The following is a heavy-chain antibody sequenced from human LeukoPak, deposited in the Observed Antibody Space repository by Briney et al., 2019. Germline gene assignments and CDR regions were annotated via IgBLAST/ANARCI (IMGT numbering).Heavy chain of an antibody. CDR1: GFTFSNCW. CDR2: IKQDGSET. D-gene: IGHD1-26*01. J-gene: IGHJ5*02. Sequence: PGGSLRLSCAVSGFTFSNCWMGWVRQAPGKGLEWVANIKQDGSETYYVDSVKGRFTISRDNAKNTLYLQMNSLRAEDTAVYYCARDTVGARTYNWFDPWGQGTLVTVSS. V-gene: IGHV3-7*01. CDR3: ARDTVGARTYNWFDP.